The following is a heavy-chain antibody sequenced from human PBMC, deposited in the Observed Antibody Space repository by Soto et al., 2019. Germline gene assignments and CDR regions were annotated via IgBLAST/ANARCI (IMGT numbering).Heavy chain of an antibody. J-gene: IGHJ3*02. V-gene: IGHV3-23*01. CDR2: ISGSGGST. D-gene: IGHD3-10*01. CDR3: AKALSSSGGWPDVFDI. Sequence: GGSLRLSCAASGFTFSSYAMSWVRQAPGKGLEWVSAISGSGGSTYYADSVKGRFTISRDNSKNTLYLQMKSLRAEDTDVYNWAKALSSSGGWPDVFDIWGQGTMVT. CDR1: GFTFSSYA.